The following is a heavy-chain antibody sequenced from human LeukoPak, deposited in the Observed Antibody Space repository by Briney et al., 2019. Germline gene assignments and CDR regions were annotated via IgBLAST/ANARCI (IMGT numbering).Heavy chain of an antibody. CDR3: AKYYYYSKDAFDI. CDR1: GGSFSGYY. CDR2: INHSGST. J-gene: IGHJ3*02. D-gene: IGHD3-22*01. V-gene: IGHV4-34*01. Sequence: PSETLSLTCAVYGGSFSGYYWSWIRQPPGKGLEWIGEINHSGSTNYNPSLKSRVTISVDTSKNQFSLKLSSVTAADTAVYYCAKYYYYSKDAFDIWGQGTMVTVSS.